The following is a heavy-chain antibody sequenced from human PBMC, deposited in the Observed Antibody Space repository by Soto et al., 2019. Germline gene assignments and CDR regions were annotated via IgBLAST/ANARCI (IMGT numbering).Heavy chain of an antibody. V-gene: IGHV4-59*08. J-gene: IGHJ3*02. CDR2: IYYSGST. D-gene: IGHD3-22*01. CDR3: ARWHYDSSGYFDDFDI. CDR1: GGSISSYY. Sequence: SETLSLTCTVSGGSISSYYWSWIRQPPGKGLEWIGYIYYSGSTNYNPSLKSRVTISVDTSKNQFSLKLSSVTAADTAVYYCARWHYDSSGYFDDFDIWGQGTMVTVSS.